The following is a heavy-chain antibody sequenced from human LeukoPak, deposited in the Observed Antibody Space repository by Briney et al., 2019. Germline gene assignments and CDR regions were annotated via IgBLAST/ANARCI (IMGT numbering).Heavy chain of an antibody. D-gene: IGHD2-2*01. CDR2: IRDKANSYAT. Sequence: SGGSLRLSCAASGFTFSGSAIHWVRQASGKGLEWVGRIRDKANSYATAYIASVKGRFTISRDDSKNTAYLQVSSLKTEDTAVYYCSRWDCTTTRCYPFDYWGQGTLVTLSS. J-gene: IGHJ4*02. CDR1: GFTFSGSA. CDR3: SRWDCTTTRCYPFDY. V-gene: IGHV3-73*01.